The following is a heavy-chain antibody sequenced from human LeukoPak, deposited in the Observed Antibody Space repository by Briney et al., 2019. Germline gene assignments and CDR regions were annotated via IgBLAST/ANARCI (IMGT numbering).Heavy chain of an antibody. CDR3: ARDLGGSGEDY. CDR1: GYTFTCYY. J-gene: IGHJ4*02. D-gene: IGHD3-10*01. Sequence: ASVKVSCKASGYTFTCYYIHWVRQAPGQGLEWMGWINPNSGGTSCAQKFQGRVTMTTDTSISTAFMELSRLTSDDTAVYYCARDLGGSGEDYWGQGTLVTVSS. V-gene: IGHV1-2*02. CDR2: INPNSGGT.